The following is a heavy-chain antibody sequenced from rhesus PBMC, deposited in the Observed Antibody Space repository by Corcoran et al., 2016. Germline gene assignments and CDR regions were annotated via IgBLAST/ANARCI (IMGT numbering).Heavy chain of an antibody. CDR1: GGSISSGYG. Sequence: QVQLQESGPGLVKPSETLSLTCAVSGGSISSGYGWSWIRQPPGKGLEWIGYIYGSSGNTYYNPSLKGRVTISKATSKNQFSLKLSSVTAADTAVYYCASLYSSGWYYFDYWGQGVLVTVSS. J-gene: IGHJ4*01. CDR2: IYGSSGNT. V-gene: IGHV4S7*01. CDR3: ASLYSSGWYYFDY. D-gene: IGHD6-31*01.